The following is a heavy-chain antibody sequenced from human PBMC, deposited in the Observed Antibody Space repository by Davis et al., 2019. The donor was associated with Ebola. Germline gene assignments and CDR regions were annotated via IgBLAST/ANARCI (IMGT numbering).Heavy chain of an antibody. J-gene: IGHJ6*02. Sequence: ASVKVSCKASGYTFTSYGISWVRQAPGQGLEWMGWISAYNGNTNYAQKLQGRVTMTTDTSTSTAYMELRSLRSDDTAVYYCAARTYYDFWSGYYTNYYYYGMDVWGQGTTVTVSS. CDR2: ISAYNGNT. CDR1: GYTFTSYG. CDR3: AARTYYDFWSGYYTNYYYYGMDV. V-gene: IGHV1-18*01. D-gene: IGHD3-3*01.